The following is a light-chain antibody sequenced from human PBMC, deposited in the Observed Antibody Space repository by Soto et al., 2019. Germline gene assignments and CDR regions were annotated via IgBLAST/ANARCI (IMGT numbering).Light chain of an antibody. CDR1: QSISSY. J-gene: IGKJ5*01. Sequence: DIQMTQSPFSLSASVGYRFTITCRASQSISSYLNWYQQKPGKAPKLLIYAASSLQSGVPSRFSGSGSGTDFTLTISSLQPEDFATYYCQQYNSYPITFGQGTRLEIK. CDR3: QQYNSYPIT. CDR2: AAS. V-gene: IGKV1-39*01.